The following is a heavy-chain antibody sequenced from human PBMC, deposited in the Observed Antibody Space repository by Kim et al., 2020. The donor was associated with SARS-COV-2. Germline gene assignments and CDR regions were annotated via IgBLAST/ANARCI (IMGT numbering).Heavy chain of an antibody. J-gene: IGHJ2*01. CDR2: IYYSGST. CDR3: ARGGTGAFDL. V-gene: IGHV4-31*03. CDR1: GGSISSGGYY. Sequence: SETLSLTCTVSGGSISSGGYYWSWIRQHPGKGLEWIGYIYYSGSTYYNPSLKSRVTISVDTSKNQFSLKLSSVTAADTAVYYCARGGTGAFDLWGRGTLVTVSS. D-gene: IGHD3-10*01.